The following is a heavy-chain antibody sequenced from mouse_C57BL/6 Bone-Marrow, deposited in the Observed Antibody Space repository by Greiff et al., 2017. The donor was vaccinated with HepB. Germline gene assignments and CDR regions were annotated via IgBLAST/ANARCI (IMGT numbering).Heavy chain of an antibody. J-gene: IGHJ4*01. V-gene: IGHV5-9-1*02. CDR2: ISSGGDYI. Sequence: DVKLVESGEGLVKPGGSLKLSCAASGFTFSSYAMSWVRQTPEKRLEWVAYISSGGDYIYYADTVKGRFTISRDNARNTLYLQMSSLKSEDTAMYYCTRAGFYYDYDEAMDYWGQGTSVTVSS. CDR3: TRAGFYYDYDEAMDY. CDR1: GFTFSSYA. D-gene: IGHD2-4*01.